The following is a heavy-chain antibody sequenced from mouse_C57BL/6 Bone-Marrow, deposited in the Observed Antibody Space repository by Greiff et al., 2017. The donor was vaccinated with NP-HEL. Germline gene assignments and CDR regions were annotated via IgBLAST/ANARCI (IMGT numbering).Heavy chain of an antibody. Sequence: QVQLQQSGAELARPGTSVKLSCKASGYTFTSYGISWVKQRTGQGLEWIGEIYPRSGNTYYNEKFKGKATLTADKSSSTAYMELRSLTSEDSAVYFCARDDCWYFDVWGTGTTVTVSS. V-gene: IGHV1-81*01. J-gene: IGHJ1*03. CDR1: GYTFTSYG. CDR3: ARDDCWYFDV. CDR2: IYPRSGNT. D-gene: IGHD2-4*01.